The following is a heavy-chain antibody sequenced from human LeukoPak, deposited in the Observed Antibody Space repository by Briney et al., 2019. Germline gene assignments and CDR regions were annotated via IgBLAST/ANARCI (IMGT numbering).Heavy chain of an antibody. CDR3: ARRIAIGYSSGWYWFDP. CDR2: ISAYNGNT. V-gene: IGHV1-18*01. Sequence: ASVKVSCKASGYTFTSYGISWVRQAPGQGLEWMGWISAYNGNTNYAQKLQGRVTMTTDTSTSTAYMELRSLRSDDTAVYYCARRIAIGYSSGWYWFDPWGQGTLVTVSS. J-gene: IGHJ5*02. CDR1: GYTFTSYG. D-gene: IGHD6-19*01.